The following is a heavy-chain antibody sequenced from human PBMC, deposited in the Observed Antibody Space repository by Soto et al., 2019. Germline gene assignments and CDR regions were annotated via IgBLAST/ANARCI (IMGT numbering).Heavy chain of an antibody. CDR1: GFTFSSYA. CDR2: ISGSGGST. D-gene: IGHD2-2*01. V-gene: IGHV3-23*01. Sequence: EVQLLESGGGLVQPGGSLRLSCAASGFTFSSYAMRWVRQAPGKGLEWVSAISGSGGSTYYADSVKGRFTISRDNSKNTPYLQMNSLRPEDKAVYYWAKDRCSTSCPSDSWGQGTLVTVSS. J-gene: IGHJ4*02. CDR3: AKDRCSTSCPSDS.